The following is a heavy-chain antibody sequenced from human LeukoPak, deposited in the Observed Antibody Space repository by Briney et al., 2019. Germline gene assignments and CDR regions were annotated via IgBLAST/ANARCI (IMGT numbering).Heavy chain of an antibody. CDR1: GGSISSGGYS. V-gene: IGHV4-30-2*01. D-gene: IGHD2-2*01. CDR3: ARGEYQLDY. Sequence: SETLSLTCAVSGGSISSGGYSWSWIRQPPGKGLEWIGYIYHSGSTYYNPSLQSRVTISVDRSKNQFSLKLSSVTAADTAVYYCARGEYQLDYWGQGTLVTVSS. CDR2: IYHSGST. J-gene: IGHJ4*02.